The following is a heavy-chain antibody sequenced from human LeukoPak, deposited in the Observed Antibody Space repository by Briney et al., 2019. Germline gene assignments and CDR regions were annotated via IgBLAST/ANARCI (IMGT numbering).Heavy chain of an antibody. D-gene: IGHD3-10*01. CDR3: ARSLLWFGELFHGMDV. CDR2: IYSGGST. V-gene: IGHV3-53*01. Sequence: PGGSLRLSCAASGFTVSSNYMSWVRQAPGKGLEWVSVIYSGGSTYYADSVKGRFTISRDNPKNTLYLQMNSLRAEDTAVYYCARSLLWFGELFHGMDVWGQGTTVTVSS. J-gene: IGHJ6*02. CDR1: GFTVSSNY.